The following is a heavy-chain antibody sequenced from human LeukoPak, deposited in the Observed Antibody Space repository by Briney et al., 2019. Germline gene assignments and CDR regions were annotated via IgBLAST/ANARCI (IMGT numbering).Heavy chain of an antibody. CDR2: IYYSGST. Sequence: SETLSLTCTVSGGSISSYYWSWIRQPPGKGLEWIGYIYYSGSTNYNPSLKSRVTISVDTSKNQFSLKLSSVTAADTAVYYCAREVGAVAAAGYYFDYWGQGTLVTVFS. CDR3: AREVGAVAAAGYYFDY. CDR1: GGSISSYY. D-gene: IGHD6-19*01. J-gene: IGHJ4*02. V-gene: IGHV4-59*01.